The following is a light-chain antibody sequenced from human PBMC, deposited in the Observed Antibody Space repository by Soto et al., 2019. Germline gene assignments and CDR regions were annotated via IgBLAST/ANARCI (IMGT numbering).Light chain of an antibody. J-gene: IGKJ1*01. CDR1: QSVSSN. V-gene: IGKV3-15*01. CDR2: GAS. CDR3: QQYNNRPPGT. Sequence: EIVMTQSPATLSVSPGERDTLSCRASQSVSSNLAWYQQKPGQASRLLIYGASTRATGIPAKFSGSGSVTEFTLTISILQSEDFTVYYSQQYNNRPPGTFRQRNKMETK.